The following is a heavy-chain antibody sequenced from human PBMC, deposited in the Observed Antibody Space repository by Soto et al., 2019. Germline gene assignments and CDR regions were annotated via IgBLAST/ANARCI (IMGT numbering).Heavy chain of an antibody. D-gene: IGHD6-13*01. CDR1: GFTFDDYA. J-gene: IGHJ4*01. CDR2: ISWTRESI. CDR3: AKEDYRYSSNPRFES. V-gene: IGHV3-9*01. Sequence: EAPLVESGGGLVQPGGSLRLSCIASGFTFDDYAMDWVRQVPGKGMEWVSGISWTRESIGYAASVNGRFTISRDIAKNSLYLQMHTLRAEDTAFYFYAKEDYRYSSNPRFESLRQGSPVTVSS.